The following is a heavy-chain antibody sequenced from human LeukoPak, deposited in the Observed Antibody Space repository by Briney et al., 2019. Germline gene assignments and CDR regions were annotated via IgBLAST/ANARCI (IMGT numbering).Heavy chain of an antibody. CDR3: ARERLSSSWFDP. D-gene: IGHD6-13*01. J-gene: IGHJ5*02. Sequence: GRSLRLSCAASGFTFSSYGMHWVRQAPGKGLEWVAVIWYDGSNKYYADSVKGRFTISRDNAKNSLYLQMNSLRAEDTAVYYCARERLSSSWFDPWGQGTLVTVSS. V-gene: IGHV3-33*01. CDR1: GFTFSSYG. CDR2: IWYDGSNK.